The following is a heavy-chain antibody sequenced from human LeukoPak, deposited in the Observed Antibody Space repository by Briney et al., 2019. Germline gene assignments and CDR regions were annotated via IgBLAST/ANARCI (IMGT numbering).Heavy chain of an antibody. J-gene: IGHJ4*02. CDR2: IKQDGREI. Sequence: PGGSLRLSCDASGFTFSYYWMNWVRQAPRKGLGWVANIKQDGREIYYAVSVKGRFSITRDNAQTSLYLQMNRLRGEDTAVYYCARDVVFDYWGQGTLVSVSS. D-gene: IGHD2-21*01. CDR3: ARDVVFDY. V-gene: IGHV3-7*01. CDR1: GFTFSYYW.